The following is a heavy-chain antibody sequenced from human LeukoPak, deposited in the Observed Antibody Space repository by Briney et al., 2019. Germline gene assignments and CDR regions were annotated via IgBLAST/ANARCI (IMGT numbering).Heavy chain of an antibody. CDR2: INHSGTT. CDR3: ARGPTIGYDILTGYYYFDY. CDR1: RGSFSGYY. V-gene: IGHV4-34*01. Sequence: PSETLSLTCAAYRGSFSGYYWTWIRQSPGKGLEWIGEINHSGTTNYNPSLKSRVTISIDTSKNQFSLKLSSVTAADTAVYYCARGPTIGYDILTGYYYFDYWGQGTLVTVSS. D-gene: IGHD3-9*01. J-gene: IGHJ4*02.